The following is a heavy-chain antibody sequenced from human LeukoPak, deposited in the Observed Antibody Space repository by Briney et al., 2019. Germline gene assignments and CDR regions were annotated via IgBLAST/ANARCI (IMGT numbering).Heavy chain of an antibody. CDR3: ARGRYYYGSGSYYHLDY. CDR1: GGSISSSSYY. V-gene: IGHV4-39*07. D-gene: IGHD3-10*01. Sequence: SETLSLTCTVSGGSISSSSYYWGWIRQPPGKGLEWIGSIYYSGSTYYNPSLKSRVTISVDTSKNQFSLKLSSVTAADTAVYYCARGRYYYGSGSYYHLDYWGQGTLVTVSS. J-gene: IGHJ4*02. CDR2: IYYSGST.